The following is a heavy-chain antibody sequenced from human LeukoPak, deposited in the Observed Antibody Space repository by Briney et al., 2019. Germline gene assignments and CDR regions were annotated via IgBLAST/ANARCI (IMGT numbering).Heavy chain of an antibody. CDR2: VTGRGVGT. D-gene: IGHD2-8*01. J-gene: IGHJ4*01. CDR1: GFTFSSYA. Sequence: GGSLRLSCAASGFTFSSYALAWVHQTPGKGLEWVSAVTGRGVGTHYADSVKGRFTISRDNSKNTMYLQMNSLRVEDTAMYFCGSDPNGDYVGALGYWGRGTLVTVSS. CDR3: GSDPNGDYVGALGY. V-gene: IGHV3-23*01.